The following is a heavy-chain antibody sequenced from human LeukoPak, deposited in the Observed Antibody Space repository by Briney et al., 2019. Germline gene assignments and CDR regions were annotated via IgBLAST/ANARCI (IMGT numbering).Heavy chain of an antibody. J-gene: IGHJ6*03. CDR2: IYTNGST. D-gene: IGHD5-12*01. Sequence: SSETLSLTCTVSGGSISSYYWSWIRQPAGKGLERIGRIYTNGSTNYNPSLKSRVTMSVDTSKNQFSLKLSSVTAADTAVYYCARDRRYSGYDPYYYYYYTDVWGKGTTVTVSS. CDR3: ARDRRYSGYDPYYYYYYTDV. V-gene: IGHV4-4*07. CDR1: GGSISSYY.